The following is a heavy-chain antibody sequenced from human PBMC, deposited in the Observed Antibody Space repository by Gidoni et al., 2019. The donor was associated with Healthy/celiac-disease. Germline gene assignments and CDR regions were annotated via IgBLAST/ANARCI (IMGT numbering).Heavy chain of an antibody. CDR3: ARGYYDYVWGSYRYTGVVDY. J-gene: IGHJ4*02. Sequence: EVQLVESGGGLVQPGGSLRLSGAASGFTFSSYEMNWVRQAPGKGREWVSYISSIGSTIYYADSVKGRFTISRDNAQNSLYLQMNSLRAEDTAVYYCARGYYDYVWGSYRYTGVVDYWGQGTLVTVSS. CDR1: GFTFSSYE. D-gene: IGHD3-16*02. V-gene: IGHV3-48*03. CDR2: ISSIGSTI.